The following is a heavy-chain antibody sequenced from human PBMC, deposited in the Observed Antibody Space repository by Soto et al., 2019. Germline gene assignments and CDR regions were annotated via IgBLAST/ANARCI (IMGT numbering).Heavy chain of an antibody. CDR3: ARGGDGYNFGAVY. Sequence: GGSLRLSCAASGFTVSSNYMSWVRQAPGKGLEWVSVIYSGGSTYYADSVKGRFTISRHNSKNTLYLQMNSLRAEDTAVYYCARGGDGYNFGAVYWGQGTPVTVSS. V-gene: IGHV3-53*04. CDR1: GFTVSSNY. J-gene: IGHJ4*02. CDR2: IYSGGST. D-gene: IGHD2-21*01.